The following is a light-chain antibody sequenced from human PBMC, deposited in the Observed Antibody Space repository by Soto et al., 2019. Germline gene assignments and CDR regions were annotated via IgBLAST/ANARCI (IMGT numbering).Light chain of an antibody. V-gene: IGKV3-11*01. J-gene: IGKJ4*01. CDR3: QQRRDWVT. Sequence: IVLTQSPGTLSLSPGERATLSCRASRSVDSHLAWYQQKPGQAPRLLIYDASNRATGIPDRFSGSGSGTDFTLTISSLEPEDFAVYYCQQRRDWVTFGGGSKVEIK. CDR1: RSVDSH. CDR2: DAS.